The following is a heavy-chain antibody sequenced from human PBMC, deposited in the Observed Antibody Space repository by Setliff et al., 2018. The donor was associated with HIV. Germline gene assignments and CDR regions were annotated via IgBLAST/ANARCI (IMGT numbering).Heavy chain of an antibody. D-gene: IGHD3-10*01. Sequence: ASVKVSCKAFGDTVTGHSIHWVRQAPGQRLEWMGWLNTGNGKTKYSQRFQDRVTFTRDTSARTAYMELRSLRSEDSAVYYCARMDYYGRGDAFDIWGQGTMVTVSS. V-gene: IGHV1-3*04. CDR1: GDTVTGHS. J-gene: IGHJ3*02. CDR2: LNTGNGKT. CDR3: ARMDYYGRGDAFDI.